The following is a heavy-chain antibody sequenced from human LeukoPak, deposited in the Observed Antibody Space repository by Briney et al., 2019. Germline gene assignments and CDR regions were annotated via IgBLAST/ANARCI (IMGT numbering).Heavy chain of an antibody. V-gene: IGHV3-23*01. CDR3: AKVILYSSGWYFDY. CDR2: ISGSGGST. D-gene: IGHD6-19*01. CDR1: GFTFSSYA. Sequence: TGGSLRLSCAASGFTFSSYAMSWARQAPGKGLEWVSAISGSGGSTYYADSVKGRFTISRDNSKNTLYLQMNSLRAEDTAVYYCAKVILYSSGWYFDYWGQGTLVTVSS. J-gene: IGHJ4*02.